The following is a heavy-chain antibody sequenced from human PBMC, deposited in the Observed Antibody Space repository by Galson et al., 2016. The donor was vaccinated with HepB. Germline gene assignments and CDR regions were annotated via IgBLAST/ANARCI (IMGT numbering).Heavy chain of an antibody. Sequence: SVKVSCKASGGTFSTYGINWVRQAPGQGLEWMGGIVPLYGTANYAQRFQGRVTITTDESTITVYMELRSLRYEDTAVFYCARDAIMAVAAYAWFDSWGQGTLVTASS. CDR1: GGTFSTYG. V-gene: IGHV1-69*05. D-gene: IGHD6-19*01. CDR3: ARDAIMAVAAYAWFDS. J-gene: IGHJ5*01. CDR2: IVPLYGTA.